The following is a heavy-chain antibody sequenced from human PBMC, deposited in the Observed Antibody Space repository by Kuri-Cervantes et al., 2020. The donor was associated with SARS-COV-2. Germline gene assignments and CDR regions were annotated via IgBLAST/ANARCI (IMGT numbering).Heavy chain of an antibody. CDR2: IIPILGIA. CDR3: AASRKIDYDILTGYYPGLYNWYDP. J-gene: IGHJ5*02. CDR1: GYTFTSYA. D-gene: IGHD3-9*01. V-gene: IGHV1-69*10. Sequence: SVTVSCKASGYTFTSYAMHWVRQAPGQRLEWMGWIIPILGIANYAQKFQGRVTITADKSTSTAYMELSSLRSEATAVYYCAASRKIDYDILTGYYPGLYNWYDPWGQGTLVTVSS.